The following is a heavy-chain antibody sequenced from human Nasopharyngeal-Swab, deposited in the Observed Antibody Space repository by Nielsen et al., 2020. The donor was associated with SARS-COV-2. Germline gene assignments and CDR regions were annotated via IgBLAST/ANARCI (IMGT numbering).Heavy chain of an antibody. CDR1: GGSFTSYY. V-gene: IGHV4-34*01. Sequence: SETLSLTCVVYGGSFTSYYWGWIRQPPGKGLEWIAEINHSGSPNYNPSLKSRVTISVDTSKNQFSLKLSSLTAADTAVYYCARGLSGIVPAPILGLGPFYSYFYMDVWGKGTTVTVSS. D-gene: IGHD2-2*01. CDR3: ARGLSGIVPAPILGLGPFYSYFYMDV. CDR2: INHSGSP. J-gene: IGHJ6*03.